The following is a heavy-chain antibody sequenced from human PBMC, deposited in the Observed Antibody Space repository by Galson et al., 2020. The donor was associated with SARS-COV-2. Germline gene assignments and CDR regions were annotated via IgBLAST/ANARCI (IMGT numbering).Heavy chain of an antibody. CDR2: FDPEDGET. J-gene: IGHJ4*02. D-gene: IGHD2-2*01. V-gene: IGHV1-24*01. CDR3: ATISPYCSSTSCRNFYY. Sequence: VKVSCKVSGYTLTELSMHWVRQAPGKGLEWMGGFDPEDGETIYAQKFQGRVTMTEDTSTDTAYMELSSLRSEDTAVYYCATISPYCSSTSCRNFYYWGQGTVVTVSS. CDR1: GYTLTELS.